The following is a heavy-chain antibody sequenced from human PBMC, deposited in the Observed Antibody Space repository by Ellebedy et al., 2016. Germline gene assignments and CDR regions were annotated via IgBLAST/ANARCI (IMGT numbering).Heavy chain of an antibody. J-gene: IGHJ4*02. Sequence: ASVKVSCKASGYTFTSYYMHWVRQAPGQGLEWMGIINPSGGSTTYAQKFQGRVTMTRDTSTSTVYMELSSLRSEDTALYYCAKDKGHYYYDSSDYYEHYFDYWGQGTRVTVSS. D-gene: IGHD3-22*01. V-gene: IGHV1-46*01. CDR1: GYTFTSYY. CDR2: INPSGGST. CDR3: AKDKGHYYYDSSDYYEHYFDY.